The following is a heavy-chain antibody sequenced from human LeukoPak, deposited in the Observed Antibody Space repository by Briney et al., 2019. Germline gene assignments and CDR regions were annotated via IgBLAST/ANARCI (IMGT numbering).Heavy chain of an antibody. V-gene: IGHV3-30*03. CDR2: ISYDGSNK. J-gene: IGHJ3*02. CDR3: ATGARGAFDI. D-gene: IGHD3-10*01. Sequence: PGGSLRLSCAASGFTFSSYGMHWVRQAPGKGLEWVAVISYDGSNKYYADSVKGRFTISRDNSKNTLYLQMNSLRAEDTAVYYCATGARGAFDIWGQGTMVTVSS. CDR1: GFTFSSYG.